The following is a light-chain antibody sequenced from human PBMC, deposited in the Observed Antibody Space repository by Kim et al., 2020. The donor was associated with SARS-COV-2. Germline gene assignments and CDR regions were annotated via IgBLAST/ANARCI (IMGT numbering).Light chain of an antibody. V-gene: IGLV1-40*01. CDR2: GEN. J-gene: IGLJ1*01. CDR3: QSYDDSLSGYV. Sequence: RVIISCSGGSSNSGAGYGVHWYQQLPGTAPKLLMYGENKRPSGVPDRFSGSKSGTSASLAITGLRAEDEADYYCQSYDDSLSGYVFGAGTKVTVL. CDR1: SSNSGAGYG.